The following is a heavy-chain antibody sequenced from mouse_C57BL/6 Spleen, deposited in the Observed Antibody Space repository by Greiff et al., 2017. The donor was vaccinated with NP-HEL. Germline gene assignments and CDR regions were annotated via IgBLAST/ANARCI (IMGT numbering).Heavy chain of an antibody. V-gene: IGHV1-82*01. J-gene: IGHJ2*01. CDR3: ARGTMVTTGYCDY. D-gene: IGHD2-2*01. Sequence: QVQLQQSGPELVKPGASVKISCKASGYAFSSSWMNWVKQRPGKGLEWIGRIYPGDGDTNYNGKCKGKATLNADKSSSTAYMQLSSLTSEDSAVYFCARGTMVTTGYCDYWGQGTTLTVSS. CDR1: GYAFSSSW. CDR2: IYPGDGDT.